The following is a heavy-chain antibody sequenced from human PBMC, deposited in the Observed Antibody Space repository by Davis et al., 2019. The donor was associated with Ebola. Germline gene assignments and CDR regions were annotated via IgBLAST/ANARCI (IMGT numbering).Heavy chain of an antibody. CDR2: IYWDDDK. CDR3: AGPGRDAFDI. Sequence: TLSLTCTVSGDSISSYYWSWIRQPPGKALEWLALIYWDDDKRYSPSLKSRLAVTKDTSKNQVVLTMTNMDPVDTATYYCAGPGRDAFDIWGQGTLVTVSS. V-gene: IGHV2-5*08. CDR1: GDSISSYYW. J-gene: IGHJ3*02.